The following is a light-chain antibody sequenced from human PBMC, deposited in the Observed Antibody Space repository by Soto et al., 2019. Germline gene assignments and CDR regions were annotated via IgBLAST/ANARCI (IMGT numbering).Light chain of an antibody. J-gene: IGKJ5*01. V-gene: IGKV1-39*01. CDR1: QNISSY. CDR2: ATT. Sequence: DIQMTQSPSSLSASVGDRVTITCRASQNISSYLSWYQQKPGKAPKLLIYATTSLQNGIPDRFSGSGSGTDFTLTISRLEPEDFAVYYCQQYGSSPITFGQGTRLEI. CDR3: QQYGSSPIT.